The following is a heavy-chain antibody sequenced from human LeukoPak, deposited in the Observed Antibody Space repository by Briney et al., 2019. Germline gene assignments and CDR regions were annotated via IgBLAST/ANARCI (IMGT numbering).Heavy chain of an antibody. CDR1: GGTFISYA. Sequence: SXKVSRKASGGTFISYAISWVRQAPGQGLEWMGGIIPIFGTANYAQKFQGRVRITTDESTSTPYMELSSLRSEDTAVYYCAVPKGGSSWYAQIDYWGQGTLVTVSS. D-gene: IGHD6-13*01. V-gene: IGHV1-69*05. CDR2: IIPIFGTA. CDR3: AVPKGGSSWYAQIDY. J-gene: IGHJ4*02.